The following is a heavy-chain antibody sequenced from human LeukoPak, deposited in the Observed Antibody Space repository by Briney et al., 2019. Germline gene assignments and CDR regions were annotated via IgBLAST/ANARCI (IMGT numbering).Heavy chain of an antibody. Sequence: GASVKVSCKASGYTFTTYGISWVRQAPGQGLEWMGWISAYNGNPNYAQKFQGRLTMTTDTSTSTAYMELRSLTSDDTAVYYCARDQYGSGIFDYWGQGTLVTVSS. CDR3: ARDQYGSGIFDY. D-gene: IGHD3-10*01. CDR2: ISAYNGNP. CDR1: GYTFTTYG. V-gene: IGHV1-18*01. J-gene: IGHJ4*02.